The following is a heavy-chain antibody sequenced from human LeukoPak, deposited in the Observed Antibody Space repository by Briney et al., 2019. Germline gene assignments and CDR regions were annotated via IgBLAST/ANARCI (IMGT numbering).Heavy chain of an antibody. Sequence: PGRSLRLSCAASGFTFDDYAMHWVRQAPGKGLEWVSGISWNSGSIGYADSVKGRFTISRDNAKNSLYLQMNSLRAEDTALYYCAKDESHSKLLWFGEYTGYFDYWGQGTLVTVSS. CDR2: ISWNSGSI. CDR1: GFTFDDYA. D-gene: IGHD3-10*01. J-gene: IGHJ4*02. V-gene: IGHV3-9*01. CDR3: AKDESHSKLLWFGEYTGYFDY.